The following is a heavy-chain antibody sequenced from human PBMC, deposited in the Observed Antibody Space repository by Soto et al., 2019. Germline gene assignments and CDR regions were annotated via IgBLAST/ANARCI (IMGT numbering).Heavy chain of an antibody. V-gene: IGHV3-33*01. CDR3: AADDDYEDNGLDS. D-gene: IGHD4-17*01. CDR2: IVRDGSED. Sequence: QVQLVESGGGVVQPGRSLRLSCAASGFAFSRHGMHWVRQAPGKGLEWVAVIVRDGSEDYYADSVEGRFTISRDNSKNALYLEINILRPVDTAVYYCAADDDYEDNGLDSWGQGSLVTVSS. J-gene: IGHJ5*01. CDR1: GFAFSRHG.